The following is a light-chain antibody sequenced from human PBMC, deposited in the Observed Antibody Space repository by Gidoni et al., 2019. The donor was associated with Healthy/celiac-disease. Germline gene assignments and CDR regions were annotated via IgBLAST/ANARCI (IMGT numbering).Light chain of an antibody. J-gene: IGKJ3*01. V-gene: IGKV1-39*01. CDR1: QSISSY. CDR3: QQSYSTPRGFT. CDR2: AAS. Sequence: DPVTITCRASQSISSYLKWYQQKPGKAPKLLLYAASSLQSGVASRFSVSGSGSDFTLTISSLQPEYFATYFCQQSYSTPRGFTFGPGTKVDIK.